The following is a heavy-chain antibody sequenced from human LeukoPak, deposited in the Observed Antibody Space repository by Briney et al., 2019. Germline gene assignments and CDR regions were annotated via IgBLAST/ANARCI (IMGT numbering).Heavy chain of an antibody. D-gene: IGHD6-13*01. CDR1: GYTFTSYG. V-gene: IGHV1-8*02. CDR3: ARGRAAAGTLIDYYYGMDV. CDR2: MNPNSGNT. Sequence: RASVKVSCKASGYTFTSYGISWVRQATGQGLEWMGWMNPNSGNTGYAQKFQGRVTMTRNTSISTAYMELSSLRSEDTAVYYCARGRAAAGTLIDYYYGMDVWGQGTTVTVSS. J-gene: IGHJ6*02.